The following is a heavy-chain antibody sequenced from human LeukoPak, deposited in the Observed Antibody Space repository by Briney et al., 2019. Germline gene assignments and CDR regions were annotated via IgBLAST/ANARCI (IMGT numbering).Heavy chain of an antibody. CDR3: ARLGAGPTYYDFWSGYSSFYFDY. CDR1: GGSTSSGNYY. V-gene: IGHV4-39*02. D-gene: IGHD3-3*01. J-gene: IGHJ4*02. CDR2: ISSSGNT. Sequence: SETLSLTCTASGGSTSSGNYYWGWIRQPPGKGLEWIWGISSSGNTYYNPSLKSRITISIDTSKNHFSLKLSSVTAAGTAVYYCARLGAGPTYYDFWSGYSSFYFDYWGQGTLVTVSS.